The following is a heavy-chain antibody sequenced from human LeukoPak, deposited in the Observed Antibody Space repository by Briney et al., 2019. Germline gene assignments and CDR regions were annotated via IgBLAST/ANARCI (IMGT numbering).Heavy chain of an antibody. CDR2: ISAYNGNT. CDR1: GYTFTSYG. D-gene: IGHD1-20*01. Sequence: GASVKVSCKASGYTFTSYGISWVRQAPGQGLEWMGWISAYNGNTNYAQKLQGSVTMTTDTSTSTAYVELRSLRSDDTAVYYCARAYNWPPYYYYYGMDVWGQGTTVTVSS. J-gene: IGHJ6*02. V-gene: IGHV1-18*01. CDR3: ARAYNWPPYYYYYGMDV.